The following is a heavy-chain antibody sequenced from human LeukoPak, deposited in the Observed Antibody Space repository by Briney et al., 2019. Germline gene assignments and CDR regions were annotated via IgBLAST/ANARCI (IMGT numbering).Heavy chain of an antibody. J-gene: IGHJ4*02. V-gene: IGHV3-30*18. CDR3: AKGPGGWNSALYYFDY. CDR2: ISYVGSNK. Sequence: GGALRLSCAASGFTFSSYGMHWVRQAPGKGLEWVAVISYVGSNKYYADSVKGRFTISRDNSKNTPYLQMNSLRAEDTAVYYCAKGPGGWNSALYYFDYWGQGTLVTVSS. D-gene: IGHD1-7*01. CDR1: GFTFSSYG.